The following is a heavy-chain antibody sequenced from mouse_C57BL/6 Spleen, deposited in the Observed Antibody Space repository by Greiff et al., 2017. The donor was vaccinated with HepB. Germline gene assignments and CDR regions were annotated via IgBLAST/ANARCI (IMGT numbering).Heavy chain of an antibody. V-gene: IGHV14-4*01. CDR3: TTDDGSPPFAY. Sequence: VQLQQSGAELVRPGASVKLSCTASGFNIKDDYMHWVKQRPEQGLEWIGWIDPENGDTEYASKFQGKATITADTSSNTAYLQLSSLTSEDTAVYYCTTDDGSPPFAYWGQGTLVTVSA. J-gene: IGHJ3*01. D-gene: IGHD2-12*01. CDR1: GFNIKDDY. CDR2: IDPENGDT.